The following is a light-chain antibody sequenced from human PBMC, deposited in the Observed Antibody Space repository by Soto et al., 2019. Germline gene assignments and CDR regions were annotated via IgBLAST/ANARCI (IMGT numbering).Light chain of an antibody. V-gene: IGKV1-39*01. CDR3: QQTYNTPYT. CDR2: AAS. CDR1: QIITGY. Sequence: DIQMTQSPSSLSASVGDRVTITCRASQIITGYLNWYQQKPGKAPKLLIFAASSLQRGVPSRFSGSGSGTDFTLTISSLQPEDFATYYCQQTYNTPYTFAPGTKLEIK. J-gene: IGKJ2*01.